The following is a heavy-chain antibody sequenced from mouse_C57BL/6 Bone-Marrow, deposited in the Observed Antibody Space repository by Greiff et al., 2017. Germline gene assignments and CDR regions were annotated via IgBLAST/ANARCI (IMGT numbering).Heavy chain of an antibody. V-gene: IGHV14-3*01. CDR3: ARGTMVTSWGWDY. CDR2: IDPANGNT. J-gene: IGHJ2*01. D-gene: IGHD2-2*01. Sequence: VQLQQSVAELVRPGASVKLSCTASGFNIKNTYMHWVKQRPEQGLEWIGRIDPANGNTKYAPKFQGKATITADTSSNTAYLQLSSLTSEDTAISYCARGTMVTSWGWDYWGQGTTLTVSS. CDR1: GFNIKNTY.